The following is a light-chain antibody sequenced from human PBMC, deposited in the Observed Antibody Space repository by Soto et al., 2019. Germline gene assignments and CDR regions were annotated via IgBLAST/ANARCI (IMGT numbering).Light chain of an antibody. V-gene: IGKV3-20*01. CDR1: QSVSSSY. CDR2: GAS. Sequence: EIVLTQSPGTLSLSPGERATLSCRASQSVSSSYLAWYQQKPGQAPRLLIYGASTRATGIPARFSGSGSGTEFTLTISSLQSVDFAVYYCQQYGSSPITFGQGTRLENK. CDR3: QQYGSSPIT. J-gene: IGKJ5*01.